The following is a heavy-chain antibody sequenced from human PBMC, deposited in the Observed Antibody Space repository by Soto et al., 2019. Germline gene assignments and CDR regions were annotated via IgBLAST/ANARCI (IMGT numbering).Heavy chain of an antibody. Sequence: SQTLSLTCTVSGGSISRYFWGWIRQPPGKGLEWIGSIYYSGSTYYNPSLKSRVTVSVDTSKNQFALKLSSVTAADTAVYYCARHPSDFWFDPWGQGTLVTVSS. V-gene: IGHV4-39*01. CDR3: ARHPSDFWFDP. D-gene: IGHD2-21*02. CDR2: IYYSGST. CDR1: GGSISRYF. J-gene: IGHJ5*02.